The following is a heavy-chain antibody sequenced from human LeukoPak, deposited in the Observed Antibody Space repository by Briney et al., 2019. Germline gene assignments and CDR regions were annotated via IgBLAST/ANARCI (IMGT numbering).Heavy chain of an antibody. CDR2: ISSSGSTI. Sequence: GGSLRLSCAASGFTFSDYYMSWIRQAPGKGLEWVSYISSSGSTIYYADSVKGRFTISRDNAKNSLYLQMNSLRAEDTAVYYCARAGASNKGYCSSTSCYGTDYWGQGTLVTVSS. CDR3: ARAGASNKGYCSSTSCYGTDY. V-gene: IGHV3-11*04. J-gene: IGHJ4*02. D-gene: IGHD2-2*01. CDR1: GFTFSDYY.